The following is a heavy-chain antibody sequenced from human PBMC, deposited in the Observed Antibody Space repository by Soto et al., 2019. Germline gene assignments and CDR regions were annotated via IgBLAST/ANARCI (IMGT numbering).Heavy chain of an antibody. D-gene: IGHD2-15*01. CDR1: GGSISSGNYY. J-gene: IGHJ4*02. Sequence: SETLSLTCTVSGGSISSGNYYWSWIRQPPGKGLEWIGFTSYSGSTYYSTSLKSRVTISVDTSKSQFSLNLSFVTAADTAVYYCATMGTPATELYFFDYWGQGSLVTVSS. V-gene: IGHV4-30-4*01. CDR2: TSYSGST. CDR3: ATMGTPATELYFFDY.